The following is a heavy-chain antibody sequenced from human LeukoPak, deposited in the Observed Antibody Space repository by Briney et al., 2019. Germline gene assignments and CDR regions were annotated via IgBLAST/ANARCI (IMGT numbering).Heavy chain of an antibody. V-gene: IGHV1-69*04. CDR2: IIPILGIA. Sequence: SVKVSCKASGGTFSSYAISWVRQAPGQGLEWMGRIIPILGIANYAQKFQGRVTITRDTSASTAYMELSSLRSEDTAVYYCARDYEAVATYDYWGQGTLVTVSS. J-gene: IGHJ4*02. CDR3: ARDYEAVATYDY. D-gene: IGHD5-12*01. CDR1: GGTFSSYA.